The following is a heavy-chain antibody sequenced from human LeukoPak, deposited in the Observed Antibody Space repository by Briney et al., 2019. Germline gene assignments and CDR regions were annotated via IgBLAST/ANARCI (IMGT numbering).Heavy chain of an antibody. CDR2: IKTDGSYT. V-gene: IGHV3-74*01. D-gene: IGHD1-14*01. CDR3: ARDRRDTGGIDY. CDR1: GFTFTNYW. J-gene: IGHJ4*02. Sequence: GGSLRLSCAASGFTFTNYWMHWVRQAPGEGLVWVSRIKTDGSYTSYADSVKGRFTISRDNAKNTLYLQMNSLRAEDTAVYYCARDRRDTGGIDYWGQGTLVTVSS.